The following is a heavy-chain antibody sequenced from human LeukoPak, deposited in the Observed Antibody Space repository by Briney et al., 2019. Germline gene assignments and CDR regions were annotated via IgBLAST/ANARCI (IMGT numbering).Heavy chain of an antibody. CDR1: GYTLTELS. CDR2: FDPEDGET. D-gene: IGHD3-3*01. CDR3: ATDRRFLEFDY. J-gene: IGHJ4*02. V-gene: IGHV1-24*01. Sequence: ASVKVSCKVSGYTLTELSMHWARQAPGKGLEWMGGFDPEDGETIYAQKFQGRVTVTEDTSTDTAYMELSSLRSEDTAVYYCATDRRFLEFDYWGQGTLVTVSS.